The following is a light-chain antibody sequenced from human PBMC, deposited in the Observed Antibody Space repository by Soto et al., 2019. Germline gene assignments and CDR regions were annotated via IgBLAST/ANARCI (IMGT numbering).Light chain of an antibody. V-gene: IGLV2-14*01. CDR2: EVS. CDR3: SSYTSISTLYV. J-gene: IGLJ1*01. CDR1: NSDVGGYNY. Sequence: PLTQPSSVSGSPGQSVTISCTGTNSDVGGYNYVSWYQQHPGKAPELMIYEVSHRPSGVSNRFSGSKSDNTASLTISGLQAEDEADYYCSSYTSISTLYVLGT.